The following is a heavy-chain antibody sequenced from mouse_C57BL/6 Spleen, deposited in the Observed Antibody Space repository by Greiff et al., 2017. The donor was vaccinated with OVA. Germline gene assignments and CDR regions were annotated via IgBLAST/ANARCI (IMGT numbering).Heavy chain of an antibody. Sequence: QVQLQQPGAELVKPGASVKLSCKASGYTFTSYWMHWVKQRPGQGLEWIGMIHPNSGSTNYNEKFKSKATLTVDKSSSTAYMQLSSLTSEDSAVYYCVLLRYQYYFDYWGQGTTLTVSS. CDR1: GYTFTSYW. V-gene: IGHV1-64*01. CDR2: IHPNSGST. D-gene: IGHD1-1*01. CDR3: VLLRYQYYFDY. J-gene: IGHJ2*01.